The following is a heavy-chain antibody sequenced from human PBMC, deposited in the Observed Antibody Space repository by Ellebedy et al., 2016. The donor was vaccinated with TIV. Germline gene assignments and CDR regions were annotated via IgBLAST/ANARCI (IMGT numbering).Heavy chain of an antibody. CDR1: GFTFSSYG. CDR3: ARDPQYYFDY. Sequence: GESLKISCAASGFTFSSYGMHWVRQAPGKGLEWVAFIWYDGSNKYYADSVKGRFTISRDNSKNSLYLQMNSLRAEDTAVYYSARDPQYYFDYWGQGTLVTVSS. V-gene: IGHV3-33*01. J-gene: IGHJ4*02. CDR2: IWYDGSNK.